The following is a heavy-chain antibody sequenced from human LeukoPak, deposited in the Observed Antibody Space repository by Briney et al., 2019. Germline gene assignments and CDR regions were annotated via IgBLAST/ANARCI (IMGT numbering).Heavy chain of an antibody. CDR3: ARDGWLGRGLHAFDI. CDR2: ISSSSSYI. Sequence: GGSLRLSCAASGFTFSSYSMNWVRQAPGKGLEWVSSISSSSSYIYYADSVKGRFTISRDNAKNSLYLQMNSLRAEDTAVYYCARDGWLGRGLHAFDIWGQGTMVTVSS. CDR1: GFTFSSYS. J-gene: IGHJ3*02. V-gene: IGHV3-21*01. D-gene: IGHD6-19*01.